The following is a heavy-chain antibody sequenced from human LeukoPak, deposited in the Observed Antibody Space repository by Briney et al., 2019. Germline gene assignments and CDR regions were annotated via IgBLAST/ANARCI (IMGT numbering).Heavy chain of an antibody. CDR3: ARAMRWELLHLSFDP. V-gene: IGHV4-38-2*02. CDR2: IYHSGST. D-gene: IGHD1-26*01. Sequence: SETLSLTCTVSGYSISSGYYWGWIRQPPGKGLEWIGSIYHSGSTYYNPSLKSRVTISVDTSKKQFSLKVSSVTAADTAVYYCARAMRWELLHLSFDPWGQGTLVTVSS. J-gene: IGHJ5*02. CDR1: GYSISSGYY.